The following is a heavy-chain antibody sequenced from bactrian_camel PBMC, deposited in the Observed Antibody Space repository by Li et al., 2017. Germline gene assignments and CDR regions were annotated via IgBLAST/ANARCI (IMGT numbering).Heavy chain of an antibody. Sequence: HVQLVESGGGSVQTGGSLRLSCSVSSYTFATACLGWFREAPGKEREGVAAMDPAYGRTFYADSVKGRFTISWDDAKNTLYLQMNGLRAEDTAMYYCAAGRLGLEGQGTQVTVS. J-gene: IGHJ4*01. CDR1: SYTFATAC. CDR2: MDPAYGRT. V-gene: IGHV3S1*01. D-gene: IGHD1*01.